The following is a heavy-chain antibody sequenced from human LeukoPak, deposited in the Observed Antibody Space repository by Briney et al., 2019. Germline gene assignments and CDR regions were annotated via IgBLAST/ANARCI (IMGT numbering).Heavy chain of an antibody. V-gene: IGHV1-69*06. CDR1: GGTFSSYA. CDR3: ARGPRITMVRGGQWYYYMDV. D-gene: IGHD3-10*01. J-gene: IGHJ6*03. Sequence: ASVKVSCKASGGTFSSYAISWVRQAPGQGLEWMGGIIPIFGTANYAQKFQGRVTITADKSTSTAYMELSSLRSEDTAAYYCARGPRITMVRGGQWYYYMDVWGKGTTVTISS. CDR2: IIPIFGTA.